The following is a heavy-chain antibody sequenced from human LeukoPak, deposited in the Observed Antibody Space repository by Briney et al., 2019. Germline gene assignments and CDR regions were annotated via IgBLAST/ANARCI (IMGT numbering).Heavy chain of an antibody. CDR3: EGSSYNSYYYYMDV. J-gene: IGHJ6*03. CDR1: GGSISSGSYY. CDR2: MYNSGST. Sequence: SQTLSLTCNVSGGSISSGSYYWSWIRQPAGKGLEWIGRMYNSGSTNYNPSLKSRVTISVDTSKNQFSLKLSSVTAADTAIYYCEGSSYNSYYYYMDVWGKGTTVTVSS. D-gene: IGHD2-2*01. V-gene: IGHV4-61*02.